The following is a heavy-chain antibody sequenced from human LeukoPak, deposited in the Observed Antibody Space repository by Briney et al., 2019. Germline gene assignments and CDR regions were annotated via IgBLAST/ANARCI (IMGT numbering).Heavy chain of an antibody. CDR2: IIPILGIA. CDR1: GGTFSSYT. Sequence: GASVKVSCKASGGTFSSYTISWVRQAPGQGLEWMGRIIPILGIANYAQKFQGRVTITADKSTSTAYMELSSLRSEDTAVYYCARVGLSSFGYSDYDAVDYWGQGTLVTVSS. V-gene: IGHV1-69*02. CDR3: ARVGLSSFGYSDYDAVDY. D-gene: IGHD5-12*01. J-gene: IGHJ4*02.